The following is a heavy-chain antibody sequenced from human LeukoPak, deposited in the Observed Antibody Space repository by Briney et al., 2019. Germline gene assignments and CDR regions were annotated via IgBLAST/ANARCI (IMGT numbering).Heavy chain of an antibody. Sequence: GGSLRLSCAASGFTVSSNYMYWVRQAPGKGLEWVSVIYSDGSTYYANSVKGRFTISRDNSKNTLYLQMNSLRAEATAIYYCAKASGYYYPFDYWGQGSLVTVSS. V-gene: IGHV3-53*01. CDR3: AKASGYYYPFDY. CDR1: GFTVSSNY. CDR2: IYSDGST. D-gene: IGHD3-22*01. J-gene: IGHJ4*02.